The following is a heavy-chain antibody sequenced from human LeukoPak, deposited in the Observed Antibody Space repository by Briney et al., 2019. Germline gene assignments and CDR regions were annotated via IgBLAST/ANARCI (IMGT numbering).Heavy chain of an antibody. CDR2: IYPGDSDT. Sequence: GESLKISCKGSGYSFTSYWIGWVRQMPGKGLEWMGIIYPGDSDTRYSPSFQGQVTISADKSISTAYLQWSSLKALDTAMYYCARPGEDGSYHRGIDAFDIWGQGTMVTVSS. CDR3: ARPGEDGSYHRGIDAFDI. CDR1: GYSFTSYW. V-gene: IGHV5-51*03. J-gene: IGHJ3*02. D-gene: IGHD1-26*01.